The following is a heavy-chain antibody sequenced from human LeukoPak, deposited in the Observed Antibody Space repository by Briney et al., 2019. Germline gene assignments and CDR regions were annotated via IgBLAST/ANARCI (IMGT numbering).Heavy chain of an antibody. Sequence: SQTLSLTCTVPGGSISSGDYYWSWIRQPPGKGLEWIGYIYYSGSTYYNPSLKSRVTISVDTSKNQFSLKLSSVTAADTAVYYCARDPKGYCSSTSCYTPNYWGQGTLVTVSS. D-gene: IGHD2-2*02. J-gene: IGHJ4*02. V-gene: IGHV4-30-4*08. CDR1: GGSISSGDYY. CDR3: ARDPKGYCSSTSCYTPNY. CDR2: IYYSGST.